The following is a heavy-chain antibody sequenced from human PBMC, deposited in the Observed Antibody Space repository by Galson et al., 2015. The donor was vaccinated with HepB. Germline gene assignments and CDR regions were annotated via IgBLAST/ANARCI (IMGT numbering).Heavy chain of an antibody. Sequence: SLRLSCAASGFTFSSYSMNWVRQAPGKGLEWVSSISSSSSYIYYADSVKGRFTISRDNAKNSLYLQMNSLRAEDTAVYYCAGGSGSSSHAFDIWGQGTMVTVSS. CDR2: ISSSSSYI. CDR3: AGGSGSSSHAFDI. CDR1: GFTFSSYS. J-gene: IGHJ3*02. D-gene: IGHD1-26*01. V-gene: IGHV3-21*01.